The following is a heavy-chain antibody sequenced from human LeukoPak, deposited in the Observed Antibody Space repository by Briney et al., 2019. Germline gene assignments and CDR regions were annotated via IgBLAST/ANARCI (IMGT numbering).Heavy chain of an antibody. V-gene: IGHV1-2*06. Sequence: ASVKVSRKASGYSFSDHYIHWVRQAPGQGLEWMGRINPRSGGTKYAQNFQGSVTMTRDTSITTAYMELTRLGSDDTALYYCARQVGHTSGWYFFDFWGQGTLVTVSS. CDR3: ARQVGHTSGWYFFDF. J-gene: IGHJ4*02. CDR1: GYSFSDHY. CDR2: INPRSGGT. D-gene: IGHD6-19*01.